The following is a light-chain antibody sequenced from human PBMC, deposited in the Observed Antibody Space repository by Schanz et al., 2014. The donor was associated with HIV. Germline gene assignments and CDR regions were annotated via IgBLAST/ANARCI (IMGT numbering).Light chain of an antibody. Sequence: EIVLTQSPVTLSLSPGERATLSCRASQRLSSAYLAWYQQKRDQPPRLVIYATSTRAAGIPDRFSGSGSGTDFTLTIRRVEPEDFAIYYCLQYHAYPWTFGQGTKVDVK. CDR1: QRLSSAY. J-gene: IGKJ1*01. CDR3: LQYHAYPWT. CDR2: ATS. V-gene: IGKV3-20*01.